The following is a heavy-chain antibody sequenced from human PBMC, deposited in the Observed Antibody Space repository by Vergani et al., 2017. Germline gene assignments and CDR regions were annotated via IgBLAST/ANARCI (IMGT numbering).Heavy chain of an antibody. CDR2: ISYDGSNK. CDR1: GFTFSSYG. D-gene: IGHD3-10*01. J-gene: IGHJ6*02. V-gene: IGHV3-30*18. Sequence: QVQLVESGGGVVQPGRSLRLSCAASGFTFSSYGMHWVRQAPGKGLEWVAVISYDGSNKYYADSVKGRFTISRDNSKNTLYLQMNSLRAEDMAVYYCAKDNGSGSYWDYYYGMDVWGQGTTVTVSS. CDR3: AKDNGSGSYWDYYYGMDV.